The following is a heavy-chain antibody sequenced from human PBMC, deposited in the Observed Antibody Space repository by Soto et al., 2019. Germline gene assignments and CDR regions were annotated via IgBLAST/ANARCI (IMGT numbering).Heavy chain of an antibody. V-gene: IGHV3-23*01. CDR3: TTVEVEMATLYYFDY. D-gene: IGHD2-15*01. Sequence: PGGSLKLSCAASGLTFSSYAMSWVRQAPGKGLEWVSAISGSGGSTYYADSVKGRFTISRDNSKNTLYLQMNSLKTEDTAVYYCTTVEVEMATLYYFDYWGQGTLVTVSS. CDR1: GLTFSSYA. CDR2: ISGSGGST. J-gene: IGHJ4*02.